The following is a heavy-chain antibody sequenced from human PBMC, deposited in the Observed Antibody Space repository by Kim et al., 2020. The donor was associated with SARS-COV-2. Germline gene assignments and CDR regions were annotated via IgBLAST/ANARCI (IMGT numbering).Heavy chain of an antibody. CDR3: ARELDSSSWYSIDY. J-gene: IGHJ4*02. D-gene: IGHD6-13*01. Sequence: GAFTISRDNSKNTLYLQMNSLRAEDTAVYYCARELDSSSWYSIDYWGQGTLVTVSS. V-gene: IGHV3-30*07.